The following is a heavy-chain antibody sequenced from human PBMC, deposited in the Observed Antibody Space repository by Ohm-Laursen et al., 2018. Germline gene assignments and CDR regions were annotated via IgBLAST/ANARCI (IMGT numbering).Heavy chain of an antibody. CDR1: GFTFSNYD. D-gene: IGHD5-24*01. CDR3: ARDRRRWLPDY. J-gene: IGHJ4*02. V-gene: IGHV3-33*01. Sequence: LRLSCAASGFTFSNYDIHWVRQAPGKGLEWVAVIWSDGSNKYYADSVKGRFTISRDNSKSTLSLQMNSLRAEDTAVYYCARDRRRWLPDYWGQGTLVTVSS. CDR2: IWSDGSNK.